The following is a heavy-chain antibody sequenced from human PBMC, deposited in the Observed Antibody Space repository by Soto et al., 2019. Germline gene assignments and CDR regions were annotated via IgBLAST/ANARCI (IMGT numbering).Heavy chain of an antibody. D-gene: IGHD6-6*01. J-gene: IGHJ6*02. V-gene: IGHV5-10-1*01. CDR3: ASHLRGTSEYYYYYGMDV. Sequence: PGESLKISCKGSGYSFTSYWISWVRQMPGKGLEWMGRIDPSDSYTNYSPSFQGHVTISADKSISTAYLQWSSLKASATAMDYCASHLRGTSEYYYYYGMDVWGQGTTVTVSS. CDR2: IDPSDSYT. CDR1: GYSFTSYW.